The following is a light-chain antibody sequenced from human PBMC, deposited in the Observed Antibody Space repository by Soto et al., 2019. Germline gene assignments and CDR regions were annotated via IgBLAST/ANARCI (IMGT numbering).Light chain of an antibody. CDR2: KDT. Sequence: SYELTQPPSVSVSLGQMARITCSGKALPKKFAYWYQQKPGQVPVLVMYKDTQRPSGIPERFSGSSSGTLATLTISGVQGEDEADYYCLSADSSGTLWVFGGGTKVTVL. V-gene: IGLV3-16*01. CDR1: ALPKKF. J-gene: IGLJ3*02. CDR3: LSADSSGTLWV.